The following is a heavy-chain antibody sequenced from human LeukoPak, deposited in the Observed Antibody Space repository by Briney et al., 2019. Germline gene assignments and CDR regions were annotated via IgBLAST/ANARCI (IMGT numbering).Heavy chain of an antibody. Sequence: PSETLSLTCTVSGGSINTYYWSWIRQPPGKGLEWIGYIDYSGNTNYNPSLESRVTISVDTSKNQFSLELSSVTAGDTAVYCCARHEGGYNPYLLDYWGQGTLVTVSS. CDR1: GGSINTYY. V-gene: IGHV4-59*08. D-gene: IGHD5-24*01. CDR2: IDYSGNT. CDR3: ARHEGGYNPYLLDY. J-gene: IGHJ4*02.